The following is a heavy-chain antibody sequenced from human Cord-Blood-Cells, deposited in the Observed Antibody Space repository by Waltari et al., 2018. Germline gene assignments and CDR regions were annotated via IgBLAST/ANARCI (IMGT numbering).Heavy chain of an antibody. V-gene: IGHV1-46*01. Sequence: QVQLVQSGAEVKKPGASVKVSCKASGYTFTSYYMHWVRQAPGQGLEWMGIINPSGGSTSYAQKFQGRVTMTRDTSTSTVYMELSSLRSEDTAVYYCARVGHSSRKGYAFDIWGQGTMVTVSS. CDR2: INPSGGST. J-gene: IGHJ3*02. D-gene: IGHD6-13*01. CDR1: GYTFTSYY. CDR3: ARVGHSSRKGYAFDI.